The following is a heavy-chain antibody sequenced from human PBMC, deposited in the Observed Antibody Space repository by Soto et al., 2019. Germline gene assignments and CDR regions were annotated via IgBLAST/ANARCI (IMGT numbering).Heavy chain of an antibody. Sequence: GASVKVSCKASGYTFTGYYMHWVRQAPGQGLEWMGWINPNSGGTNYAQKFQGRVTMTRDTSISTAYMELSRLRSDDTAVYYCARWSQRWLQSLGYWGQGTLVTVSS. D-gene: IGHD5-12*01. CDR1: GYTFTGYY. V-gene: IGHV1-2*02. CDR2: INPNSGGT. J-gene: IGHJ4*02. CDR3: ARWSQRWLQSLGY.